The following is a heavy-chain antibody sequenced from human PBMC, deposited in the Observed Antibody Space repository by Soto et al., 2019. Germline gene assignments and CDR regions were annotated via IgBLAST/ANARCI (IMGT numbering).Heavy chain of an antibody. CDR1: GYSFTSYR. D-gene: IGHD3-22*01. V-gene: IGHV5-10-1*01. CDR3: ARLIYDSSGYYYVPNGMDV. J-gene: IGHJ6*02. CDR2: IDPSDSYT. Sequence: GESLKISCNGSGYSFTSYRISWVRQMPGKGLEWMGRIDPSDSYTNYSPSFQGHVTISADKSISTAYLQWSSLKASDTAMYYCARLIYDSSGYYYVPNGMDVWGQGTTVTVSS.